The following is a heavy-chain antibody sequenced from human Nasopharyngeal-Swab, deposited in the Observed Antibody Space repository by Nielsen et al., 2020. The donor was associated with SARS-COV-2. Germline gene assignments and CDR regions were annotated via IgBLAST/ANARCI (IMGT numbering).Heavy chain of an antibody. CDR3: ARGGDPREVVAATDCFDP. D-gene: IGHD2-15*01. CDR2: INPGGGSA. J-gene: IGHJ5*02. V-gene: IGHV1-46*01. Sequence: WARHAPGQGREGLGIINPGGGSARYSQNFQGRVTVTRDTSTSTVYMELSSLRSEDTAVYYCARGGDPREVVAATDCFDPWGQGTLVTVSS.